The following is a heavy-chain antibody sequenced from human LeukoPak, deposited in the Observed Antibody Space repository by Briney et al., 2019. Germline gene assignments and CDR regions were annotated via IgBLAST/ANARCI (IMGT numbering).Heavy chain of an antibody. CDR1: GYTFTSYY. CDR2: INPSGGST. Sequence: ASVKVSCKASGYTFTSYYMHWVQQAPGQGLEWMGIINPSGGSTSYAQKFQGRVTMTRDTSTSTVYMELSSLRSEDTAVYYCARGLNSGSYLYCFDYWGQGTLVTVSS. J-gene: IGHJ4*02. D-gene: IGHD1-26*01. CDR3: ARGLNSGSYLYCFDY. V-gene: IGHV1-46*03.